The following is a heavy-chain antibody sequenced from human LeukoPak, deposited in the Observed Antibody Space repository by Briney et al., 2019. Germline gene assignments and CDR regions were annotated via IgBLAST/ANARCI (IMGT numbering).Heavy chain of an antibody. CDR2: MSYDGNNK. CDR3: ARDLLNNWKVDAFDI. V-gene: IGHV3-30-3*01. D-gene: IGHD1-20*01. J-gene: IGHJ3*02. CDR1: GFTFNFHA. Sequence: GGSLRLSCTASGFTFNFHAMHWVRQAPGKGLEWVALMSYDGNNKYYADSVKGRFTISRDNSKNTLYLQMNSLRAEDTAVYYCARDLLNNWKVDAFDIWGQGTMVTVSS.